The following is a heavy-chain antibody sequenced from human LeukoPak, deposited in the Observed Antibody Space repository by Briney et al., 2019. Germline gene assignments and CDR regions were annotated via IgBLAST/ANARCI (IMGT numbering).Heavy chain of an antibody. D-gene: IGHD4-17*01. CDR2: ISYDGSNR. J-gene: IGHJ4*02. CDR3: ARARAMTTATTTLDY. Sequence: PGKSLRLSCAASGFTFSTYAMDWVRQAPGKGLEWVAVISYDGSNRYYAESVKGRFTISRDNSKNTLYLQMNSLRAEDTAVYYCARARAMTTATTTLDYWGQGTLDTVSS. V-gene: IGHV3-30-3*01. CDR1: GFTFSTYA.